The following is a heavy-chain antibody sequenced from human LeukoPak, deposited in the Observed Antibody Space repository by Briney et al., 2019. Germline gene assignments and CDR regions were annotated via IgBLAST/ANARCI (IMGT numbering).Heavy chain of an antibody. CDR1: GFTFSSYG. CDR3: ARDGRSYDFWSGYHGTDY. V-gene: IGHV3-30*03. J-gene: IGHJ4*02. D-gene: IGHD3-3*01. Sequence: GGSLRLSCAASGFTFSSYGMHWVRQAPGKGLEWVAVISYDGSNKYYADSVKGRFTISRDNAKNSLYLQMNSLRAEDTAVYYCARDGRSYDFWSGYHGTDYWGQGTLVTVSS. CDR2: ISYDGSNK.